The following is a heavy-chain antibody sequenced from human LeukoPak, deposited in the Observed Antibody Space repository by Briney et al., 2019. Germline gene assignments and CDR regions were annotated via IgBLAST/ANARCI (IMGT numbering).Heavy chain of an antibody. Sequence: GGSLRLSCAASGFTFSSYSMNWVRQAPGKGLEWVSSISSSRSYIYYADSVKGRFTISRDNAKNSLYLQMNSLRAEDTAVYYCARGRVDTAMVHFDYWGQGTLVTVSS. CDR3: ARGRVDTAMVHFDY. D-gene: IGHD5-18*01. CDR1: GFTFSSYS. V-gene: IGHV3-21*04. CDR2: ISSSRSYI. J-gene: IGHJ4*02.